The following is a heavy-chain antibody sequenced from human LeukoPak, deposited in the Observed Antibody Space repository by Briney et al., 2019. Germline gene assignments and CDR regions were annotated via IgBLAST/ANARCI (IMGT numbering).Heavy chain of an antibody. J-gene: IGHJ6*03. CDR1: GGSSSDYF. D-gene: IGHD4-17*01. Sequence: SETLSLTCAVYGGSSSDYFWSWIRQPPGKGLEWIGEINHGGSTNYNPSLKSRITISVDTSKNQFSLKLSSMTAADTAVYYCARDYGDDYYYMDVWGKGTTVTVSS. CDR3: ARDYGDDYYYMDV. CDR2: INHGGST. V-gene: IGHV4-34*01.